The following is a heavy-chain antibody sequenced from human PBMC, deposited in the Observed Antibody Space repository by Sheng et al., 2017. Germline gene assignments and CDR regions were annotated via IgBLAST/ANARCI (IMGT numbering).Heavy chain of an antibody. CDR2: ISSSSSYI. CDR1: GFTFSSYS. D-gene: IGHD4-17*01. J-gene: IGHJ4*02. V-gene: IGHV3-21*01. Sequence: ESGGGLVKPGGSLRLSCAASGFTFSSYSMNWVRQAPGKGLEWVSSISSSSSYIYYADSVKGRFTISRDNAKNSLYLQMNSLRAEDTAVYYCARATVTTQIRTFDYWGRGTLVTVSS. CDR3: ARATVTTQIRTFDY.